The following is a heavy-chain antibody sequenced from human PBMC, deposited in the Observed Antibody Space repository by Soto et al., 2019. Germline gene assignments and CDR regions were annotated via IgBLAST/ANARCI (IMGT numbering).Heavy chain of an antibody. V-gene: IGHV3-23*01. D-gene: IGHD3-22*01. Sequence: EVQLLESGGGLVQPGGSLRLSCAASGFTFSSYAMSWVRQAPGKGLEWVSAISGSGGSTYYADSVKGRFTISRDNSKNTLYLQMNSLRAEDTAVYYCATAREKYYYDSSGEPPTAALEFDYWGQGTLVTVSS. CDR3: ATAREKYYYDSSGEPPTAALEFDY. J-gene: IGHJ4*02. CDR2: ISGSGGST. CDR1: GFTFSSYA.